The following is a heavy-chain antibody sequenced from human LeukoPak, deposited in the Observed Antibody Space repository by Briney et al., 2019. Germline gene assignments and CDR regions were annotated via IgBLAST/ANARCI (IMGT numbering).Heavy chain of an antibody. J-gene: IGHJ3*02. CDR1: GGSISSYY. CDR3: ARGDADCSSTSCYASAFDI. Sequence: SETLSLTCTVSGGSISSYYWSWIRQPAGKGLEGSGRIYHSGSTNYNPSLKSRVTMSVDTSKNQFSLKLSSVTAADTAVYYCARGDADCSSTSCYASAFDIWGQGTMVTVSS. CDR2: IYHSGST. D-gene: IGHD2-2*01. V-gene: IGHV4-4*07.